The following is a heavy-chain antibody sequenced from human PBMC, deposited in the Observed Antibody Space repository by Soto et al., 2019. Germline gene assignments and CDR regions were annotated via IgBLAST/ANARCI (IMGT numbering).Heavy chain of an antibody. D-gene: IGHD3-10*01. CDR2: ISTNGGKT. Sequence: GGSLRLSCAASGFTFSNYAMHWVRQAPGKGLEYVSAISTNGGKTYYANSVKGRFTISRDNSKNTLYLQMGSLRAEDMAVYYCARARGSGSRYALDSWGQGTLVTVSS. V-gene: IGHV3-64*01. CDR3: ARARGSGSRYALDS. J-gene: IGHJ4*02. CDR1: GFTFSNYA.